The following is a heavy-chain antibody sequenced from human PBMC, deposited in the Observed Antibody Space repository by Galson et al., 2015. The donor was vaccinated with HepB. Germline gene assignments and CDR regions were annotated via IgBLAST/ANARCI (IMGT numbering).Heavy chain of an antibody. CDR3: ARGRGQPDY. Sequence: SLRLSCAASGFTFSSYGMHWVRKAPGKGLEWVAVIWYDGSNKYYADSVKGRFTISRDNSKNTLYLQMNSLRAEDTAVYYCARGRGQPDYWGQGTLVTVSS. V-gene: IGHV3-33*01. CDR2: IWYDGSNK. CDR1: GFTFSSYG. J-gene: IGHJ4*02. D-gene: IGHD3-10*01.